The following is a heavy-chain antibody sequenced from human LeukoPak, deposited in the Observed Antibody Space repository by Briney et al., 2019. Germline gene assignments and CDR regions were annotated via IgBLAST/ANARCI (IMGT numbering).Heavy chain of an antibody. CDR2: IYYSGST. Sequence: PSETLSLTCTVSGGSISSYYWSWIRQPPGKGLEWIGYIYYSGSTNYNPSLKSRVTISVDTSKNQFSLKLSSVTAADTAVYYCARAAYSSGWYHSRYYYYYGMDVWGQGTTVTVSS. CDR3: ARAAYSSGWYHSRYYYYYGMDV. CDR1: GGSISSYY. V-gene: IGHV4-59*01. J-gene: IGHJ6*02. D-gene: IGHD6-19*01.